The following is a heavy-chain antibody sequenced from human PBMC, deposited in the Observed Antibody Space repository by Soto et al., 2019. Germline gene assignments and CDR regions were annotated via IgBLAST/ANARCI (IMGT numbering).Heavy chain of an antibody. CDR3: ARDLHGGSNDMDV. V-gene: IGHV3-13*01. Sequence: GGSLRLSCAASGFTFSNYDMHWVRQVTGKGLEWVSGITTAGDTYYPGSVKGRFTISREKAKNSLYLQMNSLSAGDTAVYYCARDLHGGSNDMDVWGQGTTVTVSS. J-gene: IGHJ6*02. CDR1: GFTFSNYD. CDR2: ITTAGDT.